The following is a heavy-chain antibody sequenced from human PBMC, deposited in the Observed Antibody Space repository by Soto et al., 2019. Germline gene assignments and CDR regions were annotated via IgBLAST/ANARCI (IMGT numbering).Heavy chain of an antibody. D-gene: IGHD6-13*01. CDR2: ISYDGSNK. Sequence: QVQLVESGGGVVQPGRSLRLSCAASGFNFSSYGMHWVRQAPGKGLEWVAVISYDGSNKYYADSVKGRFTISRDHSKNTLYLQMNSLRAEDTSVYYCAKDRSSSWTFDYWGQGTLVTVSS. CDR1: GFNFSSYG. V-gene: IGHV3-30*18. CDR3: AKDRSSSWTFDY. J-gene: IGHJ4*02.